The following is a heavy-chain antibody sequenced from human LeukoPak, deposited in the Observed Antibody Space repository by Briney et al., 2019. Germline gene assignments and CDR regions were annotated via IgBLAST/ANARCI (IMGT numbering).Heavy chain of an antibody. Sequence: PSETLTLTCTVSGGSISTYYWSWIRQPPGKGLEWIGYIYYSGSTNYNPSLKSRVTIPVDTSKNQFSLRLSSVTAADTAVYYCARLYYYASGSYGMDVWGQGTTVTVSS. J-gene: IGHJ6*02. CDR2: IYYSGST. CDR3: ARLYYYASGSYGMDV. CDR1: GGSISTYY. V-gene: IGHV4-59*08. D-gene: IGHD3-10*01.